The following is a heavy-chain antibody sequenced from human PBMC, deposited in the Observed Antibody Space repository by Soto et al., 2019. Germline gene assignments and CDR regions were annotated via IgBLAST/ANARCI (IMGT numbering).Heavy chain of an antibody. CDR1: GFTFSSYA. J-gene: IGHJ3*02. CDR3: AKGGSYCSGGSCPEGDAFDI. CDR2: ISGSGGST. Sequence: GGSLRLSCAASGFTFSSYAMSWVRQAPGKGLEWVSAISGSGGSTYYADSVKGRFTISRDNSKNTLYLQMNSLRAEDTAVYYCAKGGSYCSGGSCPEGDAFDIWGQGTMVTVSS. D-gene: IGHD2-15*01. V-gene: IGHV3-23*01.